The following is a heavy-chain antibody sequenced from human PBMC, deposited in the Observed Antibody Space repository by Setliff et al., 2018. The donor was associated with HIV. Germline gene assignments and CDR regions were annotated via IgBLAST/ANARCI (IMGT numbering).Heavy chain of an antibody. CDR1: GGSISSSSHY. V-gene: IGHV4-39*01. CDR3: ASSSGWYGAAQFDP. CDR2: IYYSGRT. Sequence: PSETLSLTCTVSGGSISSSSHYWGWIRQPPGKGLEWIGSIYYSGRTDDNPSLRSRVTISVDTSKNQLSLKLSSLTAADTAVYYCASSSGWYGAAQFDPWGQGTRVTVSS. D-gene: IGHD6-19*01. J-gene: IGHJ5*02.